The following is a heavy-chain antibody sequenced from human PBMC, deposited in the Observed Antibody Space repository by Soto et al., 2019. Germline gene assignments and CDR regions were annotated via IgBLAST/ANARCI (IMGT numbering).Heavy chain of an antibody. D-gene: IGHD1-26*01. CDR2: INHSGST. CDR1: GGSFSGYY. Sequence: SETLSLTCAVYGGSFSGYYWSWIRQPPGKGLEWIGEINHSGSTNYNPSFKSRVTISVDTSKNQFSLKLSSVTAADTAVYYCARGRRLLVKWVNARGEQLDYWGQGTLVTVSS. V-gene: IGHV4-34*01. CDR3: ARGRRLLVKWVNARGEQLDY. J-gene: IGHJ4*02.